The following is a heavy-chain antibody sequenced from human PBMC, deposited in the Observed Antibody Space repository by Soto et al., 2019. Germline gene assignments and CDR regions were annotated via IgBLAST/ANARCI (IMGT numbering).Heavy chain of an antibody. CDR3: ARGSSSWHGTGGY. V-gene: IGHV3-30-3*01. Sequence: QVQLVESGGGVVQPGKSLRLSCAASRFTFSTYAMHWVRQAPGKGLEWVAVISYDESNKYYADSVKGRFTISRDNSKNTLYLQMNSRRPEDTAVYYCARGSSSWHGTGGYWGQGALVTVSS. CDR2: ISYDESNK. CDR1: RFTFSTYA. D-gene: IGHD6-13*01. J-gene: IGHJ4*02.